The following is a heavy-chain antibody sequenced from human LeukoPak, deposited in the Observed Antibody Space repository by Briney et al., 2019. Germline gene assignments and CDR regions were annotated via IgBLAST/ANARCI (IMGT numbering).Heavy chain of an antibody. CDR1: GFTFSSYV. D-gene: IGHD3-3*01. V-gene: IGHV3-30*04. CDR2: ISYDGSNK. Sequence: GGSLRLSCAASGFTFSSYVMHWVRQAPGKGLEWVAIISYDGSNKYYADSVKGRLTISRDSSKNTLYLQMNSLRAEDTAVYYCARIKEVIPIFGSKRGSWYFDLWGRGTLVTVSS. CDR3: ARIKEVIPIFGSKRGSWYFDL. J-gene: IGHJ2*01.